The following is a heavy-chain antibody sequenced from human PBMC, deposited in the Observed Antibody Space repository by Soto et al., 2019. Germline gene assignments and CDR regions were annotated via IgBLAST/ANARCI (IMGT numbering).Heavy chain of an antibody. CDR3: ASEKTSYGMDV. V-gene: IGHV1-8*01. CDR2: MNPNSGNT. CDR1: GYTFTSYD. Sequence: QVQLVQSGAEVKKPGASVKVSCKASGYTFTSYDINWVRQATGQGLEWMGWMNPNSGNTGYAQKFQCRVTLTKNTSLSTAYMELSSLRSEDTAEYYWASEKTSYGMDVWGQGTTVTVSS. J-gene: IGHJ6*02.